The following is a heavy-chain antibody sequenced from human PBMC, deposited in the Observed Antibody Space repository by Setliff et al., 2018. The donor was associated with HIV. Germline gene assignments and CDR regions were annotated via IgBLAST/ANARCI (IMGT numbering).Heavy chain of an antibody. CDR3: ARTITMIQWGYYYYYMDV. D-gene: IGHD3-22*01. V-gene: IGHV3-7*01. Sequence: PGESLKISCAASGFTFSSDWMSWVRQAPGKGLEWVANIKQDGSEKYYVDSVKGRFTISRDNAKNSMSLQMDSLIAEDTAVYYCARTITMIQWGYYYYYMDVWGKGATVTVSS. CDR1: GFTFSSDW. CDR2: IKQDGSEK. J-gene: IGHJ6*03.